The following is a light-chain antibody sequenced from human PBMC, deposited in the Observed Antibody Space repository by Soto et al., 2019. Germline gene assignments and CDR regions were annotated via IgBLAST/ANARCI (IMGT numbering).Light chain of an antibody. Sequence: EVMLTQSPATLSLSPGERATLSCRASQSVGSYLAWYRQKPGQAPRLLIYEASNRATGIPARFSGSGSGTDFTLTISSLEPEDFAVYYCQQRSSWPVAFGQGTKVEI. CDR1: QSVGSY. CDR3: QQRSSWPVA. CDR2: EAS. J-gene: IGKJ1*01. V-gene: IGKV3-11*01.